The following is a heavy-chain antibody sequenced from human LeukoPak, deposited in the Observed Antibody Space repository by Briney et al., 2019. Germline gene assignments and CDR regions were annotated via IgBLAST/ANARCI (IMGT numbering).Heavy chain of an antibody. CDR3: ARICSSTDCLIPD. J-gene: IGHJ4*02. CDR2: ITGSGSGA. Sequence: SGGSLRLSCAASGFTFSSFAINWVRQAPGKGLEWVSVITGSGSGADYADSVKGRFTISRDNAKNTVYLQINSLRDEDTAVYYCARICSSTDCLIPDWGQGTLVTVSS. D-gene: IGHD2-2*01. CDR1: GFTFSSFA. V-gene: IGHV3-23*01.